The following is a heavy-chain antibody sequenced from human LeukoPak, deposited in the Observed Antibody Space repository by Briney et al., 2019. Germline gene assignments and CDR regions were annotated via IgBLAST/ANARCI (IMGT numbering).Heavy chain of an antibody. V-gene: IGHV4-34*01. CDR2: INHSGST. CDR3: ATAPYDSSGHEPN. CDR1: GFTFSSYG. J-gene: IGHJ4*02. Sequence: PGGSLRLSCAASGFTFSSYGMSWVRQPPGKGLEWIGEINHSGSTNYNPSLKSRVTISVDTSKNQFSLKLSSVTAADTAVYYCATAPYDSSGHEPNWGQGTLVTVSS. D-gene: IGHD3-22*01.